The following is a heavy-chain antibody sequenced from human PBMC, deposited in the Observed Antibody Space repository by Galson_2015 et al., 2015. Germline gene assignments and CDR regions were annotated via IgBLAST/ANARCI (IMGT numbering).Heavy chain of an antibody. V-gene: IGHV4-30-4*01. CDR1: GGSISSGDYY. J-gene: IGHJ4*02. CDR3: ARVPSRDYYDSSGYWRDY. Sequence: TLSLTCTVSGGSISSGDYYWSWIRQPPGKGLEWIGYICYSGSTYYNPSLKSRVTISVDTSKNQFSLKLSSVTAADTAVYYCARVPSRDYYDSSGYWRDYWGQGTLVTVSS. D-gene: IGHD3-22*01. CDR2: ICYSGST.